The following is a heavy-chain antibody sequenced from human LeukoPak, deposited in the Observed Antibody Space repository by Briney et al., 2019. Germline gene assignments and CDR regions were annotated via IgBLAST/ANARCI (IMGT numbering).Heavy chain of an antibody. CDR2: IYPGDSDI. CDR1: GFSFTTYW. J-gene: IGHJ6*02. V-gene: IGHV5-51*01. CDR3: ARGTTGTTRCMDV. Sequence: GESLKISCKASGFSFTTYWIGWVRQMPGKGLEWMGIIYPGDSDIRYSPSFEGQVTISVDKSISTAYLQWSSLKASDTAMYYCARGTTGTTRCMDVWGQGTTVIVSS. D-gene: IGHD1-1*01.